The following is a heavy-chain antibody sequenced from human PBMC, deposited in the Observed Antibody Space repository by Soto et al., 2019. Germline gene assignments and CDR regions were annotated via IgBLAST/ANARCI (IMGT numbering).Heavy chain of an antibody. Sequence: GASVKVSCKASGYTFTSYYMHWVRQAPGQGLEWMGIINPSGGSTSYAQKFQGRVTMTRDTSTSTVYMELSSLRSEDTAVYYCARDGYGSGSTDYMDVWGKGTTVTVSS. CDR3: ARDGYGSGSTDYMDV. V-gene: IGHV1-46*03. D-gene: IGHD3-10*01. J-gene: IGHJ6*03. CDR1: GYTFTSYY. CDR2: INPSGGST.